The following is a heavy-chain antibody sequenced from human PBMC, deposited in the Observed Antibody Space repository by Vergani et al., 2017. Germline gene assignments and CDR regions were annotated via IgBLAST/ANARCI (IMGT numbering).Heavy chain of an antibody. V-gene: IGHV3-23*01. CDR3: AKDDQTIFGVVILRGFNAFDI. J-gene: IGHJ3*02. Sequence: EVQLLESGGGLVQPGGSLRLSCAASGFTFSSYAMSWVRQPPGTGLEWVSAISGSGGSTYYADSVKVRFTISRDNSKNTLYLQMNSLRAEDTAVYYCAKDDQTIFGVVILRGFNAFDIWGQGTMVTVSS. CDR2: ISGSGGST. D-gene: IGHD3-3*01. CDR1: GFTFSSYA.